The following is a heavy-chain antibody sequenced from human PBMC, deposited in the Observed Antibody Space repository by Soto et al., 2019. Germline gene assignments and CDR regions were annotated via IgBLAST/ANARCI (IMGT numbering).Heavy chain of an antibody. CDR3: AREGPLWFGEDNYYYGMDV. CDR2: IKQDGSEK. V-gene: IGHV3-7*03. J-gene: IGHJ6*02. CDR1: GFTFSSYW. Sequence: EVQLVESGGGLVQPGGSLRLSCAASGFTFSSYWMSWVRQAPGKGLEWVANIKQDGSEKYYVDSVKGRFTISRDNAKNSLYLQMNSLRAEDTAVYYCAREGPLWFGEDNYYYGMDVWGQGTTVTVSS. D-gene: IGHD3-10*01.